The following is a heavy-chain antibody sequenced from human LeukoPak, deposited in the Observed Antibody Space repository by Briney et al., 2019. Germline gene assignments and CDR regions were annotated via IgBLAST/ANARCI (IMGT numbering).Heavy chain of an antibody. CDR2: TYPGDSDT. D-gene: IGHD3-22*01. CDR1: GYSFTSYW. CDR3: ARFTYYYDSSAYYIGY. J-gene: IGHJ4*02. V-gene: IGHV5-51*01. Sequence: RAGESLKISCKGSGYSFTSYWIGWVRQMPGKGLEWMGITYPGDSDTRYSPSFQGQVTISADKSISTAYLQWSSLKASDTAMYYCARFTYYYDSSAYYIGYWGQGTVVTVSS.